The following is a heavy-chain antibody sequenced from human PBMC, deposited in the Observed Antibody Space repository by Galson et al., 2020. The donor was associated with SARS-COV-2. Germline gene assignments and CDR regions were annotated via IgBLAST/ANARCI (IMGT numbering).Heavy chain of an antibody. Sequence: GESLKISCAASGFNVGSRWISWVRQAPGKGLGWVSLIDSAHNTFYVDSVEGRFTISRDSSRNALFLQMNSLRAEDTAVYYCLREGDDSHPYWWRQGTLVTASS. V-gene: IGHV3-53*01. CDR3: LREGDDSHPYW. D-gene: IGHD2-8*02. CDR2: IDSAHNT. J-gene: IGHJ1*01. CDR1: GFNVGSRW.